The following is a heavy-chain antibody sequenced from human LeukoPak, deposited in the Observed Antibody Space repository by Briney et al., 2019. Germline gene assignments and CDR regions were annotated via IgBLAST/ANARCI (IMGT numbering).Heavy chain of an antibody. J-gene: IGHJ4*02. CDR2: INQGGSVK. Sequence: GGSLRLSCAASGFSFRDFWMTWARQAPGKGLEWVANINQGGSVKYYVDSVKGRFTISRDDAKSSLYVQMNNLRDEDTAVYYCARFGYSGWNLEYWGQGTLVTVSS. D-gene: IGHD5-12*01. V-gene: IGHV3-7*01. CDR3: ARFGYSGWNLEY. CDR1: GFSFRDFW.